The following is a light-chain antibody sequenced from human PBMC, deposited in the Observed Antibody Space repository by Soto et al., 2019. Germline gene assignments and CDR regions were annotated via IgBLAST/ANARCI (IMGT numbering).Light chain of an antibody. CDR3: QQYSNWPPIT. CDR1: QSVSIH. Sequence: EIVMTQSPAPLSVSPGDTATLSCRASQSVSIHLAWYQQKPGQAPRLLIYDTSTRATGIPARFSGSGSGTEFTLTISSLQSEDFAVYYCQQYSNWPPITFGQGTRLEN. CDR2: DTS. V-gene: IGKV3-15*01. J-gene: IGKJ5*01.